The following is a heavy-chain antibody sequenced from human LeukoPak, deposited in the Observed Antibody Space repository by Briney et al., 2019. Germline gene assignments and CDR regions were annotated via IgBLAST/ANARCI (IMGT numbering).Heavy chain of an antibody. CDR3: VRGGPSTWF. D-gene: IGHD3-22*01. V-gene: IGHV3-74*01. Sequence: QPGGSLRLSCAASGFTFKLYWMHWVRQVPGKGPVWVARISDDGSDTVYADSVKGRFTISRDDAKNMLFLQMNSLRGEDTAVYHCVRGGPSTWFWGQGTLVTVSS. CDR1: GFTFKLYW. J-gene: IGHJ4*02. CDR2: ISDDGSDT.